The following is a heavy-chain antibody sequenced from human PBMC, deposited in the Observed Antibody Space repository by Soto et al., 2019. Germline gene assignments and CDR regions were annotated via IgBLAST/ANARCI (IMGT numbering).Heavy chain of an antibody. CDR1: GFTFSSYG. CDR3: AKDRALLRFLEWLLDDAFDI. CDR2: ISYDGSNK. Sequence: QVQLVESGGGVVQPGRSLRLSCAASGFTFSSYGMHWVRQAPGKGQEWVAVISYDGSNKYYADSVKGRFTISRDNSKNTLYLQMNSLRAEDTAVYYCAKDRALLRFLEWLLDDAFDIWGQGTMVTVSS. D-gene: IGHD3-3*01. V-gene: IGHV3-30*18. J-gene: IGHJ3*02.